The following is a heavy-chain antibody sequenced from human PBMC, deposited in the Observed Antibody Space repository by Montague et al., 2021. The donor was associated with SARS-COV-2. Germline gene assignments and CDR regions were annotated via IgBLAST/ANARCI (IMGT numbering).Heavy chain of an antibody. CDR1: GYSISTGYY. V-gene: IGHV4-38-2*02. CDR2: IYHSGGT. D-gene: IGHD6-19*01. Sequence: ETLSLTCTVSGYSISTGYYWGWIRQPPGKGLEWIGTIYHSGGTYFNPSLKSRVTISVDTSKNQFSLNLSSVTAADTAVYYCAKVAGSHDTFDIWGRGTMVTVSS. J-gene: IGHJ3*02. CDR3: AKVAGSHDTFDI.